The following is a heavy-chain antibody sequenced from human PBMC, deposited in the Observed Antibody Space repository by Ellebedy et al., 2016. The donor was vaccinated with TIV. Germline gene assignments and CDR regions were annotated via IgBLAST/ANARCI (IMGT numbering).Heavy chain of an antibody. V-gene: IGHV3-53*01. CDR1: GFTVRNSY. D-gene: IGHD3-10*01. Sequence: GGSLRLSCAASGFTVRNSYLSWVRQAPGRVPEWVSVIYSGGTTYYSDSVKGRFTISRDNSKNTVYLQMNSLRVEDTAVYYCTRGARGSGSFSWGQGTLVTVSS. J-gene: IGHJ5*02. CDR2: IYSGGTT. CDR3: TRGARGSGSFS.